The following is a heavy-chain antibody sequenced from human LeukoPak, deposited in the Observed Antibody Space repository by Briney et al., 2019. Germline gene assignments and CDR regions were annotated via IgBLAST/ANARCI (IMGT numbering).Heavy chain of an antibody. V-gene: IGHV1-69*05. J-gene: IGHJ6*03. CDR1: GYSFTNYG. CDR2: IIPIFGTA. CDR3: ARSIAALSGYYYYMDV. Sequence: ASVKVSCKASGYSFTNYGISWVRQAPGQGLEWMGGIIPIFGTANYAQKFQGRVTITTDESTSTAYMELSSLRSEDTAVYYCARSIAALSGYYYYMDVWGKGTTVTVSS. D-gene: IGHD6-6*01.